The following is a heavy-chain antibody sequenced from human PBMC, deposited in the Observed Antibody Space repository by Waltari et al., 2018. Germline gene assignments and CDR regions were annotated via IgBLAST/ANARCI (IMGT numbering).Heavy chain of an antibody. V-gene: IGHV2-5*01. CDR2: IYWNDDK. CDR3: AQNYGDETSVYFQH. CDR1: GFSLSTSGVG. J-gene: IGHJ1*01. D-gene: IGHD4-17*01. Sequence: QITLKESGPTLVKPTQTLTLTCTFSGFSLSTSGVGVGWIRQPPGKALEWLALIYWNDDKRYSPSLKSRLTITKDTSKNQVVLTMTNMDPVDTATYYCAQNYGDETSVYFQHWGQGTLVTVSS.